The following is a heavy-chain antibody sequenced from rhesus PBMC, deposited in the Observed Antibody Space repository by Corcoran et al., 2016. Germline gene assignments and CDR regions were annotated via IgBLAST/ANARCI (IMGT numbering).Heavy chain of an antibody. Sequence: QVQLQESGPGLVKPSETLSLTCAVSGGPIRSNYWSWIRPPPGQGLEWIGRFYGSSGSTSYNPSLTSRFTISTDKYKNQFSLKLSSVTAADTAVYYCALGGTVRGYSLDVWGRGVLVTVSS. CDR3: ALGGTVRGYSLDV. CDR2: FYGSSGST. J-gene: IGHJ5-2*02. CDR1: GGPIRSNY. D-gene: IGHD5-24*01. V-gene: IGHV4-147*01.